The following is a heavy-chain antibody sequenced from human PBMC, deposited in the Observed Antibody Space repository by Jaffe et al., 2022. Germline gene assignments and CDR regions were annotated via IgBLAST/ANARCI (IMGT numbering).Heavy chain of an antibody. Sequence: QVQLQESGPGLVKPSETLSLTCAVSGYSISSGYYWGWIRQPPGKGLEWIGSIYHSGSTYYNPSLKSRVTISVDTSKNQFSLKLSSVTAADTAVYYCARHKPVLLWFGDPNWFDPWGQGTLVTVSS. D-gene: IGHD3-10*01. J-gene: IGHJ5*02. CDR1: GYSISSGYY. CDR2: IYHSGST. CDR3: ARHKPVLLWFGDPNWFDP. V-gene: IGHV4-38-2*01.